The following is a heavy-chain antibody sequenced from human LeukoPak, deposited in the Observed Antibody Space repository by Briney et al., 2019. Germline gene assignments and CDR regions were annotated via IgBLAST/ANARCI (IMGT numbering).Heavy chain of an antibody. D-gene: IGHD4-11*01. CDR2: IYYSGST. CDR3: ARTTVTTYNLDY. J-gene: IGHJ4*02. V-gene: IGHV4-30-4*01. CDR1: GGSISSGDYY. Sequence: SETLSLTCTVSGGSISSGDYYWSWIRQPPGKGLEWIGYIYYSGSTYYNPSLKSRVTISVDTSKNQFSLKLSSVTAADTAVYYCARTTVTTYNLDYWGQGTLVTVSS.